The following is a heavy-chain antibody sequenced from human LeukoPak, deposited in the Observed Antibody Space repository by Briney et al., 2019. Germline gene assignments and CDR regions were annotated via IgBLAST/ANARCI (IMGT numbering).Heavy chain of an antibody. D-gene: IGHD4-17*01. Sequence: SETLSLTCTVSGDSISSSSYYWGWIRQPPGKGLEWIGSIYYSGSTYYNPSLKSRVTISVDTSKNQFSLKLSSVTAADTAVYYCAREGGNHYGDYYYYYGMDVWGQGTTVTVSS. CDR2: IYYSGST. CDR1: GDSISSSSYY. J-gene: IGHJ6*02. V-gene: IGHV4-39*07. CDR3: AREGGNHYGDYYYYYGMDV.